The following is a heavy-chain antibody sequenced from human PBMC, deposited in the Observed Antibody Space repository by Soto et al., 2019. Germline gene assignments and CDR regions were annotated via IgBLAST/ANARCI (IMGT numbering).Heavy chain of an antibody. CDR1: GGSVRSSNYY. J-gene: IGHJ6*02. CDR3: ATGNIDFWSGYKYFYYGMDV. D-gene: IGHD3-3*01. CDR2: IRYGGNT. Sequence: QLQLQESGPGLVKPSETLSLTCSVSGGSVRSSNYYWAWIRQPPGKGLEWIGSIRYGGNTYSNPSLKSRLTISVDTSNNRNSLRLSSVTAADTAIYYCATGNIDFWSGYKYFYYGMDVWGQGTTVTVSS. V-gene: IGHV4-39*02.